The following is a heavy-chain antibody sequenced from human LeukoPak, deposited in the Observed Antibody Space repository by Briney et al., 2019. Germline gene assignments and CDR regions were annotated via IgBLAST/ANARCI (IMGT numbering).Heavy chain of an antibody. V-gene: IGHV3-7*01. CDR2: IKQDGSEK. Sequence: GGSLRLSCAASGFTFSSYWMSWVRQAPGKGLEWVANIKQDGSEKYYVDSVKGRFTISRDNAKNSLYLQMNSLRAEDTAVYYCAKAYSSSWYESFYYYYYYMDVWGKGTTVTVSS. CDR3: AKAYSSSWYESFYYYYYYMDV. D-gene: IGHD6-13*01. J-gene: IGHJ6*03. CDR1: GFTFSSYW.